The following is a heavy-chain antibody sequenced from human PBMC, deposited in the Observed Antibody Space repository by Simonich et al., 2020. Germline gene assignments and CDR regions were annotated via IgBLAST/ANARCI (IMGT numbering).Heavy chain of an antibody. J-gene: IGHJ4*02. Sequence: QLQLQESGPGLVKPSETLSLTCTVSGGSISSSSYYWGWIRQPPGKGLEWIGSIYYSGSNYYNPSLKSRVTISVDTSKNQFSLKLSSVTAADTAVDYCARQRVLMVYAIDYWGQGTLVTVSS. CDR3: ARQRVLMVYAIDY. CDR2: IYYSGSN. D-gene: IGHD2-8*01. V-gene: IGHV4-39*01. CDR1: GGSISSSSYY.